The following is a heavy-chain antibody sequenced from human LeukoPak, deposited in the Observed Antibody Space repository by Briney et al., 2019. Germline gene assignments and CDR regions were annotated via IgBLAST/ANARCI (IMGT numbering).Heavy chain of an antibody. CDR2: IIPMFGIA. CDR1: GGTFSSYA. J-gene: IGHJ6*03. Sequence: GASVKVSCKASGGTFSSYAISWVRQAPGQGLEWMGGIIPMFGIANYAQKFQGRVTIIADEYMTTAYMELSSLSSEDTAVYYCARGVDYYYYMDVWGKGTTVTVSS. D-gene: IGHD3-3*01. V-gene: IGHV1-69*13. CDR3: ARGVDYYYYMDV.